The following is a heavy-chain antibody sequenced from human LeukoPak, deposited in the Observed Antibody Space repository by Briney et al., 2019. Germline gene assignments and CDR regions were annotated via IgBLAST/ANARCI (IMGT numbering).Heavy chain of an antibody. Sequence: PSETLSLTCTVSGGSISSYYWSSVRQPPGKGLEWIGYIYYSGSTNYNPPLKSRVTISVDTSKNQFSLKLSSVTAADTAVYYCARVHGSGSQLGAYYFDYWGQGTLVTVPS. CDR2: IYYSGST. D-gene: IGHD3-10*01. V-gene: IGHV4-59*01. CDR1: GGSISSYY. J-gene: IGHJ4*02. CDR3: ARVHGSGSQLGAYYFDY.